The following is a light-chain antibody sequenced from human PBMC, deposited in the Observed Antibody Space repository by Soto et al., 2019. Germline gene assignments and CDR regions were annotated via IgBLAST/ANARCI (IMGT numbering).Light chain of an antibody. V-gene: IGKV2-28*01. J-gene: IGKJ1*01. Sequence: IVMTQSPLSLSVTPGEAASISCMSSARLLHKNGYNYVDWCMQKPGQSPQLLIYLGSNRASGVPDRFSGSGSDTYFTLEISRVEADDVGVYYCMQPLENFRTFGQGTKVEIK. CDR1: ARLLHKNGYNY. CDR2: LGS. CDR3: MQPLENFRT.